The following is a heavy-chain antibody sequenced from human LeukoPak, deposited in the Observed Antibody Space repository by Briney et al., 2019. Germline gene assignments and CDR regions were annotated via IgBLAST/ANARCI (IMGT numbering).Heavy chain of an antibody. CDR1: GYTFTNHG. V-gene: IGHV1-18*01. CDR2: ISAYNGNA. CDR3: ARTPKRFGELYQSADY. J-gene: IGHJ4*02. D-gene: IGHD3-10*01. Sequence: VASVKVSCKASGYTFTNHGITCVRQAPGQGLEWMGWISAYNGNADYAQSFQGRVTMTTDTSTSTAYMELRSLRSDDTGVYYCARTPKRFGELYQSADYWGQGTLVTVSS.